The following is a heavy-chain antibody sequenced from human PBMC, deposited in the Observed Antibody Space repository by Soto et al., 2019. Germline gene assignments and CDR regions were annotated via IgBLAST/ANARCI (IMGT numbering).Heavy chain of an antibody. CDR1: GGSISSYF. J-gene: IGHJ4*02. CDR2: VYYTGTT. Sequence: QVQLQESGPGLLKPSETLSLTCTVSGGSISSYFYIWVRQPPGKGLEWIGSVYYTGTTDYNPSLKSRVTISVDTSKTQFSLNLRSVTAADTAVYYCARDLAEVPRALDYWGRGTLVTVSS. V-gene: IGHV4-59*01. CDR3: ARDLAEVPRALDY. D-gene: IGHD6-13*01.